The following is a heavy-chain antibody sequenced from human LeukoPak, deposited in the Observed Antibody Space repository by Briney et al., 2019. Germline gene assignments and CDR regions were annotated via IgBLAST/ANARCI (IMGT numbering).Heavy chain of an antibody. V-gene: IGHV4-59*01. CDR1: GGSISSYY. Sequence: SETLSLTCTVSGGSISSYYWSWIRQPPRKGLEWIGYIYYSGSTNYNPSLKSRVTISVDTSKNQFSLKLSSVTAADTAVYYCARGWSDNWNDGSLYDYWGQGTLVTVSS. CDR2: IYYSGST. D-gene: IGHD1-20*01. CDR3: ARGWSDNWNDGSLYDY. J-gene: IGHJ4*02.